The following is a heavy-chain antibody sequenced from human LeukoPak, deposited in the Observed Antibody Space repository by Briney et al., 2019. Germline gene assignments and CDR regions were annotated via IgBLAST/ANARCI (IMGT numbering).Heavy chain of an antibody. Sequence: PGGSLRLSCAASVFTFSSYAMSWVRQAPGKGREWGSAISGSGGSTYYADSVKGRFTISRDNSKNTLYLQMNSLRAEDTAVYYCAKGRVYSYGLFDYWGQGTLVTVSS. V-gene: IGHV3-23*01. D-gene: IGHD5-18*01. CDR1: VFTFSSYA. CDR3: AKGRVYSYGLFDY. CDR2: ISGSGGST. J-gene: IGHJ4*02.